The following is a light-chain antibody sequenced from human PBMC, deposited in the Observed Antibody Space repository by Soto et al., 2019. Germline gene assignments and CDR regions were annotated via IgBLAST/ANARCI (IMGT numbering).Light chain of an antibody. Sequence: QSALTQPASVSGSPGQSITISCTGTSSDVGNYKYVSWYQQHPGKAPKLMIYEVSNRPSGVSNRFSGSKSGNTASLTISGLQAEDEADYYCSSYISSSTFVVFGGGTKLTVL. CDR1: SSDVGNYKY. J-gene: IGLJ2*01. CDR2: EVS. CDR3: SSYISSSTFVV. V-gene: IGLV2-14*01.